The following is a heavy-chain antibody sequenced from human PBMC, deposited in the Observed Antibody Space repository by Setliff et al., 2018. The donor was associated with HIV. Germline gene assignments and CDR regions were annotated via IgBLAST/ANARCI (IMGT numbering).Heavy chain of an antibody. J-gene: IGHJ4*02. CDR3: ATSSGFKNFDH. V-gene: IGHV5-51*01. D-gene: IGHD3-22*01. CDR2: IYPGDSDT. Sequence: PGESLKISCKGSGYSFTSYWIGWVRQMPGKGLEWMGIIYPGDSDTRYSPSFQGQVTISADKSVTTAYLQWSSLKASDTAIYFCATSSGFKNFDHWGQGTLVTVSS. CDR1: GYSFTSYW.